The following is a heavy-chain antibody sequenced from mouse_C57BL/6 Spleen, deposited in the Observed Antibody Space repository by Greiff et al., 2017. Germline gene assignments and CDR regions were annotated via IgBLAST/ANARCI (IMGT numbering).Heavy chain of an antibody. CDR1: GYTFTSYW. D-gene: IGHD1-1*01. J-gene: IGHJ4*01. CDR3: ARSYYYGSSSYAMDY. Sequence: QVQLQQPGAELVKPGASVKLSCTASGYTFTSYWMQWVKQRPGQGLEWIGVIDPSDSYTNYNQKFKGKATLTVDTSSSTAYMQLSSLTSEDSAVYYCARSYYYGSSSYAMDYWGQGTSVTVSS. V-gene: IGHV1-50*01. CDR2: IDPSDSYT.